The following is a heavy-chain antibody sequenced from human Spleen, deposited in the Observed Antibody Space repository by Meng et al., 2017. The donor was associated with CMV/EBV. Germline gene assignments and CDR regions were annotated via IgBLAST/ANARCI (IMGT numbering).Heavy chain of an antibody. CDR2: ISSSGSYK. Sequence: GESLKISCAASGFTFSSYAMSWVRQAPGKGLEWVSSISSSGSYKYFADSVKGRFTISRDNAMNSLYLQMDSLRAEDTAVYYCARDRLSSRLRGFDFWGQGTLVTVSS. CDR1: GFTFSSYA. V-gene: IGHV3-21*01. J-gene: IGHJ4*02. D-gene: IGHD6-6*01. CDR3: ARDRLSSRLRGFDF.